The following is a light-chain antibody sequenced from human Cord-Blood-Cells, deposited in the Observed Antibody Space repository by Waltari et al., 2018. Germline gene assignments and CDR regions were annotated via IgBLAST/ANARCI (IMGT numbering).Light chain of an antibody. J-gene: IGKJ2*01. CDR3: QQYNSS. CDR2: KAS. V-gene: IGKV1-5*03. CDR1: QSISSW. Sequence: DIQMTQSPSPLSASVGDRVTITCRASQSISSWLAWYQQKPGKAPKLLIYKASSLESGVPSRFSGSGSGTEFTLTISSLQPDDFATYYCQQYNSSFGQGTKLEIK.